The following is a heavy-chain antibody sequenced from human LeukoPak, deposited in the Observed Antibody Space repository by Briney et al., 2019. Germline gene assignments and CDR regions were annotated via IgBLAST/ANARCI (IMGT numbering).Heavy chain of an antibody. CDR1: GFTVSSNY. Sequence: GGSLRLSCAASGFTVSSNYMSWVRQAPGKGLEWVSVIYSGGSTYYADSVKGRFTISRDAASKSLYLQMNSLRVEDTAVYYCTRDQDAGYALGHWGQGTLVTVTS. CDR3: TRDQDAGYALGH. D-gene: IGHD5-18*01. J-gene: IGHJ4*02. V-gene: IGHV3-53*01. CDR2: IYSGGST.